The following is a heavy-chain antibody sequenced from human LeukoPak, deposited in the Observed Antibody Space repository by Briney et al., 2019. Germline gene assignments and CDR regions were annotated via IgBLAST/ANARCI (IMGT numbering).Heavy chain of an antibody. J-gene: IGHJ3*02. D-gene: IGHD3-10*01. CDR3: ARRFAPSRNDASDI. CDR1: GGSINSSSYY. CDR2: IYYSGST. Sequence: SETLSLTCTVSGGSINSSSYYWGWIRQPPGKGLEWIGTIYYSGSTYYNPSLKSRVTISVDTSKNQFSLKLSSVTASDTAVYYCARRFAPSRNDASDIWGQGTMVTVSS. V-gene: IGHV4-39*01.